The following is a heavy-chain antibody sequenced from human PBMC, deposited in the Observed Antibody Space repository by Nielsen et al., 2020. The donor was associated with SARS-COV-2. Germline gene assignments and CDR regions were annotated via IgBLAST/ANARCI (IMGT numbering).Heavy chain of an antibody. CDR2: IYYSGST. J-gene: IGHJ3*02. CDR3: ARGFGVANGAFDI. CDR1: GGSISSYY. Sequence: SETLSLTCTVSGGSISSYYWSWIRQPPGKGLEWIGYIYYSGSTYYNPSLKSRVTISVDTSKNQFSLKLSSVTAADTAVYYCARGFGVANGAFDIWGQGTMVTVSS. V-gene: IGHV4-59*12. D-gene: IGHD3-3*01.